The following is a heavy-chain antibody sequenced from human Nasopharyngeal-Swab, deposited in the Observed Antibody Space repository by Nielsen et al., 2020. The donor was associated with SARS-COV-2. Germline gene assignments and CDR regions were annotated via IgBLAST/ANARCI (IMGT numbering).Heavy chain of an antibody. CDR3: AREEGAAAGTGGMDV. Sequence: GESLKISCAASGFTFSDYYMSWIRQAPGKGLEWVSYISSSSSYSYYADSVKGRFTISRDNAKNSLYLQMNSLRAEDTAVYYCAREEGAAAGTGGMDVWGQGTTVTVSS. CDR2: ISSSSSYS. D-gene: IGHD6-13*01. J-gene: IGHJ6*02. V-gene: IGHV3-11*06. CDR1: GFTFSDYY.